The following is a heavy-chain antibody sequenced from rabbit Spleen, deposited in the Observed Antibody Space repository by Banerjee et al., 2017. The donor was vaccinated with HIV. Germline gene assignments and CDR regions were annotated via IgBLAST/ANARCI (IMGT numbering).Heavy chain of an antibody. CDR3: ARDSGTSFSTYGMDL. J-gene: IGHJ6*01. Sequence: QSLEESGGDLVKPGASLTLTCAASGLDLGSSYWICWVRQAPGKGLEWIACIYAGSSGSTYSAIWAKGRFTISKTSSTTVTLQMTSLTAADTATYFCARDSGTSFSTYGMDLWGPGTLVTVS. CDR1: GLDLGSSYW. CDR2: IYAGSSGST. D-gene: IGHD8-1*01. V-gene: IGHV1S40*01.